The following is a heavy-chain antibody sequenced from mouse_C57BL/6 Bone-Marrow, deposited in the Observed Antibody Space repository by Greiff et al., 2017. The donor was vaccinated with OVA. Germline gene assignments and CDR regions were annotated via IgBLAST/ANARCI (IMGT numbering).Heavy chain of an antibody. J-gene: IGHJ2*01. V-gene: IGHV1-69*01. CDR2: IDPSDSYT. D-gene: IGHD1-2*01. CDR3: ARGGLLRPY. Sequence: QVQLQQPGAELVMPGASVKLSCKASGYTFTSSWMHWVKQRPGQGLEWIGEIDPSDSYTNYNQKFKGKSTLTVDKSSSTAYMQLSSLTSEDSAVYYCARGGLLRPYWGQGTTLTVSS. CDR1: GYTFTSSW.